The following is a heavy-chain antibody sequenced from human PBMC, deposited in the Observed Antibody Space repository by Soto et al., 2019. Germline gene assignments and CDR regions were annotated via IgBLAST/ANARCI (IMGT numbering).Heavy chain of an antibody. D-gene: IGHD3-3*01. V-gene: IGHV3-30-3*01. J-gene: IGHJ5*02. CDR1: GFTFSSYA. CDR2: ISYDGSNK. CDR3: ARDRYYYFWSGYYSVDWFDP. Sequence: GGALRLSCAASGFTFSSYAMHWVRQAPGKGLEWVAIISYDGSNKYYADSVKGRFTISRDNSKNTLYLQMNSLRAEDTAVYYCARDRYYYFWSGYYSVDWFDPWGQGTLVTVSS.